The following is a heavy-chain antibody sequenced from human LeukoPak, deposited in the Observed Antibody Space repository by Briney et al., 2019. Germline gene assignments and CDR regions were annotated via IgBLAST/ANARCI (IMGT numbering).Heavy chain of an antibody. CDR1: GYSFTSYW. J-gene: IGHJ4*02. Sequence: GESLQISCKGSGYSFTSYWIGWVRQMPGKGLEWMGIIYPGDSDTRYSPSFQGQVTISADKSISTAYLQWSSLKASDTAMYYCARVRFLEWLFIDYWGQGTLVTVSS. CDR2: IYPGDSDT. D-gene: IGHD3-3*01. V-gene: IGHV5-51*01. CDR3: ARVRFLEWLFIDY.